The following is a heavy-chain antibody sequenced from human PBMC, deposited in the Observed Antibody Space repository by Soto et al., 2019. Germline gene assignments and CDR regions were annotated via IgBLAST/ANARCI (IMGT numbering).Heavy chain of an antibody. Sequence: GGSLRLSCVVSGVTFSRYWMSWVRQAPGKGPEWVANINEDGSAQQYVVSVKGRFSISRDIAKNSLYLQMNSLRAEDTAVYYCVMNAIWGQGTLVTVSS. CDR1: GVTFSRYW. CDR3: VMNAI. J-gene: IGHJ4*02. V-gene: IGHV3-7*05. CDR2: INEDGSAQ.